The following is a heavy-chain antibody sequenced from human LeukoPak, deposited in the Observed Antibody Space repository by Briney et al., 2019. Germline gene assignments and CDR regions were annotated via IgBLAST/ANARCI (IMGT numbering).Heavy chain of an antibody. Sequence: SVKVSCKASGGTFSSYAISWVRQAPGQGLEWMGGIIPIFGTANYAQKFQGRVTSSTDESTSTAYMELSSLRSEDTAVYYCATGAPGSYYDFWSGQPDYWGQGTLVTVSS. J-gene: IGHJ4*02. CDR3: ATGAPGSYYDFWSGQPDY. CDR1: GGTFSSYA. CDR2: IIPIFGTA. V-gene: IGHV1-69*05. D-gene: IGHD3-3*01.